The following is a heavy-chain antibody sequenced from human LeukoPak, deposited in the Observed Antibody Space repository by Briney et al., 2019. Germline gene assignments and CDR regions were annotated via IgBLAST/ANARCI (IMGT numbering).Heavy chain of an antibody. CDR1: GFTLSNHW. CDR2: IKQDGIEK. V-gene: IGHV3-7*01. Sequence: GGSLRLSCAASGFTLSNHWMIWVRQAPGKGLECVANIKQDGIEKYYLDSVKSRFTISRDNAKNSLYLQMNSLRAEDTAVYYCARAPAGGDYWGQGTLVTASS. D-gene: IGHD2-2*01. J-gene: IGHJ4*02. CDR3: ARAPAGGDY.